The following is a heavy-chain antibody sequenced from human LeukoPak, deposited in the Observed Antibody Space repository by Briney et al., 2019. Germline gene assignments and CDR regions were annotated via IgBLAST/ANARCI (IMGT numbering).Heavy chain of an antibody. CDR3: ATAPTSIAAAGAYYYMDV. CDR1: GFTFSSYW. V-gene: IGHV3-7*03. CDR2: IKQDGSEK. D-gene: IGHD6-13*01. J-gene: IGHJ6*03. Sequence: GGSLRLSCAASGFTFSSYWMSWVRQAPGKGLEWVANIKQDGSEKYYVDSVKGRFTISRDNAKNSLYLQMNSLRAEDTAVYYCATAPTSIAAAGAYYYMDVWGKGTTVTVSS.